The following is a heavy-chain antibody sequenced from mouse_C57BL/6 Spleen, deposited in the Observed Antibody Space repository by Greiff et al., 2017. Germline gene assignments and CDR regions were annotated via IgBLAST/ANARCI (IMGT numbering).Heavy chain of an antibody. Sequence: VQLQESGPGLVAPSQSLSITCTVSGFSLTSYGVDWVRQSPGQGLEWLGVLWGVGSTNYNSALKSRLSISKNNSKSHVFLKMNSLQTDDTAMYXCASGGSSHPWFAYWGQGTLVTVSA. CDR2: LWGVGST. J-gene: IGHJ3*01. CDR1: GFSLTSYG. D-gene: IGHD1-1*01. V-gene: IGHV2-6*01. CDR3: ASGGSSHPWFAY.